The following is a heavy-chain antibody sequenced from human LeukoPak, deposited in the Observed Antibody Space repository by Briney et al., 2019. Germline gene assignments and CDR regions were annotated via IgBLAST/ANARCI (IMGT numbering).Heavy chain of an antibody. J-gene: IGHJ4*02. CDR3: RIAVAGTDFDY. CDR2: INPSGGST. CDR1: GYTFTSYY. D-gene: IGHD6-19*01. V-gene: IGHV1-46*03. Sequence: GASVKVSCKASGYTFTSYYMHWVRQAPGQGLEWMGIINPSGGSTNYAQKFQGRVTMTTDTSTSTAYMELRSLRSDDTAVYYCRIAVAGTDFDYWGQGTLVTVSS.